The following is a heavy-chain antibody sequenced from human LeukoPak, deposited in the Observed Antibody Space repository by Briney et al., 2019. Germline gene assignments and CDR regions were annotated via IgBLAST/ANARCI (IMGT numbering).Heavy chain of an antibody. CDR2: INTNTGNP. D-gene: IGHD2-15*01. CDR1: GYTFTSYA. J-gene: IGHJ4*02. V-gene: IGHV7-4-1*02. CDR3: ARATRLGYCSGGSCYSHGY. Sequence: ASVKVSCKASGYTFTSYAMNWVRQAPGQGLEWMGWINTNTGNPTYAQGFTGRFVFSLDTSDSTAYLQISSLKAEDTAVYYCARATRLGYCSGGSCYSHGYWGQGTLDTVSS.